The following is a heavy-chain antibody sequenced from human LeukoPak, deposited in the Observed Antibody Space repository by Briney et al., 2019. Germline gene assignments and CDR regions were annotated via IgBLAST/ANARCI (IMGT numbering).Heavy chain of an antibody. Sequence: SQTLSLTCTVSGGSISSGDYYWSWIRQPPGTGLEWIGYIYYSGSTYYNPSLKSRVTISVDTSKNQFSLKLSSVTAADTAVYYCARDVKSDSSGYSDYWGQGTLVTVSS. D-gene: IGHD3-22*01. J-gene: IGHJ4*02. CDR1: GGSISSGDYY. CDR3: ARDVKSDSSGYSDY. CDR2: IYYSGST. V-gene: IGHV4-30-4*08.